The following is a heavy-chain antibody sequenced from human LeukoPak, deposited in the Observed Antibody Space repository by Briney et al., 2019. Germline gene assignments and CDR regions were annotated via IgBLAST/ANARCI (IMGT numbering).Heavy chain of an antibody. J-gene: IGHJ4*02. D-gene: IGHD3-3*01. CDR3: ARVTGLSSGYYYSDY. Sequence: ASETLSLTCTVSGGSISSSSYYWGWIRQPPGKGLEWIGTIYYSGSTYYNPSLKSRVTISVDTSKNQISLKLRSVTAADTAVYYCARVTGLSSGYYYSDYWGQGTLVTVSS. V-gene: IGHV4-39*07. CDR2: IYYSGST. CDR1: GGSISSSSYY.